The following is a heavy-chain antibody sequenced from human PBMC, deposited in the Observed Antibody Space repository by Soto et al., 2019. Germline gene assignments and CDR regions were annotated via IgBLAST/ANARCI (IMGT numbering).Heavy chain of an antibody. CDR3: ARGDRYSGSFSDYFDP. V-gene: IGHV4-30-2*01. CDR1: GASVSTGGYS. J-gene: IGHJ5*02. D-gene: IGHD1-26*01. Sequence: SETLSLTCIVSGASVSTGGYSWSWIRQPPGKGPEWIGYIYESGRTYYKPSLKSRASISMDKSRNQFSVRLTSVTAADTAVYFCARGDRYSGSFSDYFDPWGQGTLVTVSS. CDR2: IYESGRT.